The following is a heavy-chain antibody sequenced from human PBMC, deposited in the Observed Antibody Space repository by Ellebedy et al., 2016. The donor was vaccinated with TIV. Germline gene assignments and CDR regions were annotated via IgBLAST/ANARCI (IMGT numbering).Heavy chain of an antibody. CDR2: IVVGSGNT. CDR1: GFTFTSSA. J-gene: IGHJ4*02. D-gene: IGHD1-26*01. Sequence: AASVKVSCKASGFTFTSSAMQWVRQARGQRIEWIGWIVVGSGNTNYAQKFQERVTITRDMSTSTAYMELRSLISEDTAVYYCAACLKWELLPPGDYWGQGTLVTGSS. V-gene: IGHV1-58*02. CDR3: AACLKWELLPPGDY.